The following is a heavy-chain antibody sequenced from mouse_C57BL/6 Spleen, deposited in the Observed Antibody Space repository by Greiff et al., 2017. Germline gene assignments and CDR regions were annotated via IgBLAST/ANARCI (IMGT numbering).Heavy chain of an antibody. J-gene: IGHJ2*01. V-gene: IGHV1-39*01. D-gene: IGHD3-3*01. CDR1: GYSFTDYN. Sequence: VQLQQSGPELVKPGASVKISCKASGYSFTDYNMNWVKQSNGKSLEWIGVINPNYGTTSYNQKIKGKATLTVDQYSSTAYMQLNSMTSEDSAVYDCARTRGDSYYFDYWGQGTTLTVSS. CDR3: ARTRGDSYYFDY. CDR2: INPNYGTT.